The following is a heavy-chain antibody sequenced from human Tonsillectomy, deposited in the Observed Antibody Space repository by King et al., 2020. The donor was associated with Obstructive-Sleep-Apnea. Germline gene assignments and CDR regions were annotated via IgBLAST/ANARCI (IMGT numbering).Heavy chain of an antibody. CDR2: IYYSGST. Sequence: QLQESGPGLVKPSETLSLTCTVSGGSISSSSYYWGWIRQPPGKGLEWSGSIYYSGSTYYNPSLKSRVTISVDRSKKQFSLKLSSVTAADTAVYYCARDRISQDYFDYWGQGTLVTVSS. CDR1: GGSISSSSYY. J-gene: IGHJ4*02. V-gene: IGHV4-39*07. CDR3: ARDRISQDYFDY. D-gene: IGHD2/OR15-2a*01.